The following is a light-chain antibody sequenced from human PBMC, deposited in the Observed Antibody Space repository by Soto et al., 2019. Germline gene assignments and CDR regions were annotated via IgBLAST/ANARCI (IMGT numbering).Light chain of an antibody. Sequence: EIVLTQSPGTLSLSPGERATLSCRASQSVSSSYLAWYQQKPGQAPRLLIYGASSRATGIPDRFSGRGSGTDFTLTISRLEPEDFAVYYCQPYGSSPGFTFGPGTKVDIK. CDR1: QSVSSSY. J-gene: IGKJ3*01. CDR3: QPYGSSPGFT. CDR2: GAS. V-gene: IGKV3-20*01.